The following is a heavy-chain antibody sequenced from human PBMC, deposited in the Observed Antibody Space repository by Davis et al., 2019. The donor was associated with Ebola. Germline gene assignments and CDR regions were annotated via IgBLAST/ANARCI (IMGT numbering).Heavy chain of an antibody. CDR3: AKRYYYDSSGYYYGYCGMDV. D-gene: IGHD3-22*01. Sequence: PGGSLRLSCEASGLTFSSCAVSWGRKAPGQGLAWVSAISGSGGSTYYADSVKGRFTISRDNSKNTLYLQMNSLRAEDTAVYYCAKRYYYDSSGYYYGYCGMDVWGEGTTVTV. J-gene: IGHJ6*02. CDR2: ISGSGGST. V-gene: IGHV3-23*01. CDR1: GLTFSSCA.